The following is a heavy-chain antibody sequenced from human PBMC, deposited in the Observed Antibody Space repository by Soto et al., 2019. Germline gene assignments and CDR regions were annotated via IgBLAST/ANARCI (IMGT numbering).Heavy chain of an antibody. J-gene: IGHJ4*02. V-gene: IGHV3-30-3*01. Sequence: GGSLRLSCAASGFTFSSYAMHWVRQAPGKGLEWVAVISYDGSNKYYADSVKGRFTISKDNSKNTLYLQMNSLRAEDTAAYYCARPRRKWELLPPPDYWGQGTLVTVSS. CDR2: ISYDGSNK. D-gene: IGHD1-26*01. CDR1: GFTFSSYA. CDR3: ARPRRKWELLPPPDY.